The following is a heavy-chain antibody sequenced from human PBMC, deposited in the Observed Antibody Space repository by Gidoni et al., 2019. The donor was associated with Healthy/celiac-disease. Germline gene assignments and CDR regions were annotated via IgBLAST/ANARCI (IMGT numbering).Heavy chain of an antibody. CDR1: GGPISSYY. Sequence: QVQLQEPGPGLVKPSETLSLTCTVSGGPISSYYWSWIRQPPGKGLEWIGYIYYSGSTNYTPSLKSRVTRSVDTSKNQFARKLSSVTAADTAVYYCARQSSWLVVNYWCQGTLVTVSS. V-gene: IGHV4-59*08. CDR3: ARQSSWLVVNY. J-gene: IGHJ4*02. CDR2: IYYSGST. D-gene: IGHD6-19*01.